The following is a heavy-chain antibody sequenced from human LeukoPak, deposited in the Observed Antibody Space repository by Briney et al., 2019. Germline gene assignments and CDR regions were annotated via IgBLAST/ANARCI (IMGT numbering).Heavy chain of an antibody. CDR1: GGTFSSYA. J-gene: IGHJ4*02. Sequence: SVKVSCKASGGTFSSYAISWVRQAPGQGLEWMGGIIPIFGTANYAQKFQGRVTITADKSTSTAYMELRSLRSEDTAVYYCAVRGYSYGYPMSGLDYWGQGTLVTVSS. D-gene: IGHD5-18*01. CDR3: AVRGYSYGYPMSGLDY. CDR2: IIPIFGTA. V-gene: IGHV1-69*06.